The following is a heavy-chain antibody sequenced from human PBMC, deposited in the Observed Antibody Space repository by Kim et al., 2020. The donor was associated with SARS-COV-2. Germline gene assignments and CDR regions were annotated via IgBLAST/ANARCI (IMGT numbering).Heavy chain of an antibody. V-gene: IGHV3-23*01. CDR3: AKLPGSSWYWGNYGMDV. Sequence: GGSLRLSCAASGFTFSSYAMSWVRQAPGKGLEWVSAISGSGGSTYYADSVKGRFTISRDNSKNTLYLQMNSLRAEDTAVYYCAKLPGSSWYWGNYGMDVWGQGTTVTVSS. CDR2: ISGSGGST. J-gene: IGHJ6*02. CDR1: GFTFSSYA. D-gene: IGHD6-13*01.